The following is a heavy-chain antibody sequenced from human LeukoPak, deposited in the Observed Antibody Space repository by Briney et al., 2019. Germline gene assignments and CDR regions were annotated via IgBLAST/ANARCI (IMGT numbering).Heavy chain of an antibody. D-gene: IGHD2-8*01. J-gene: IGHJ6*03. CDR2: ISGSGGSA. Sequence: GALRLSCAASGFTFSSYAMSWVRQAPGKGLEWVSAISGSGGSAYYADSVKGRFTISRDNSKNTLYLQMNSLRAEDTAVYYCAKLRPYCTNGVCYSYYYYMDVWGKGTTVTVSS. CDR1: GFTFSSYA. CDR3: AKLRPYCTNGVCYSYYYYMDV. V-gene: IGHV3-23*01.